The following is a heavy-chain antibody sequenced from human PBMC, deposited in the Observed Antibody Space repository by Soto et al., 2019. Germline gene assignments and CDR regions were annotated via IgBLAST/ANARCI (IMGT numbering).Heavy chain of an antibody. CDR1: GYTFTSYY. CDR3: ARAGSGYDLRDYYYYYGMDV. V-gene: IGHV1-46*01. J-gene: IGHJ6*02. D-gene: IGHD5-12*01. CDR2: INPSGGST. Sequence: ASVKVSCKASGYTFTSYYMHWVRQAPGQGLEWMGIINPSGGSTSYAQKFQGRVTMTRDTSTSTVYMELSSLRSEDTAVYYCARAGSGYDLRDYYYYYGMDVWGQGTTVTVS.